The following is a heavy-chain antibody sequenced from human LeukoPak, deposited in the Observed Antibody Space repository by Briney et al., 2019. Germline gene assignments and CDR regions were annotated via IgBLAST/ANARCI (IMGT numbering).Heavy chain of an antibody. CDR1: GFTFSSYW. D-gene: IGHD2-21*02. CDR2: INSDGSST. J-gene: IGHJ4*02. Sequence: PGGSLRLSCAASGFTFSSYWVHWVRHAPGKGLVWVSHINSDGSSTSYADSVKGRFTISRDNAKNTVYLQMNSLSAEDTAIYYCARDLPFQAYWGQGTLVTVSS. V-gene: IGHV3-74*01. CDR3: ARDLPFQAY.